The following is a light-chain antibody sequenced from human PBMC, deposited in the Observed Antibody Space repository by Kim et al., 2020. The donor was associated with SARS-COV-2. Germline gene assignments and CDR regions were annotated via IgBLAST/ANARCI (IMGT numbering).Light chain of an antibody. Sequence: VAWGQTVRITCQGDSLRSYYATWYQQKPGQAPIVVIYGKNNRPSGIPDRFSGSSSGASASLTITGTQAGDEADYYCNSRGSNDNVLFGGGTKLTVL. V-gene: IGLV3-19*01. CDR3: NSRGSNDNVL. J-gene: IGLJ2*01. CDR2: GKN. CDR1: SLRSYY.